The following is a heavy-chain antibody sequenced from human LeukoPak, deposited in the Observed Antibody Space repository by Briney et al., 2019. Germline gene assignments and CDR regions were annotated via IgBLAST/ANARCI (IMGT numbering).Heavy chain of an antibody. V-gene: IGHV4-59*01. CDR2: IYYSGST. CDR3: ARARGYSSGYYFDY. J-gene: IGHJ4*02. D-gene: IGHD6-19*01. CDR1: GGSFSGYY. Sequence: SETLSLTCAVYGGSFSGYYWSWIRQPPGKGLEWIGYIYYSGSTNYNPSLKSRVTISVDTSKNQFSLKLSSVTAADTAVYYCARARGYSSGYYFDYWGQGTLVTVSS.